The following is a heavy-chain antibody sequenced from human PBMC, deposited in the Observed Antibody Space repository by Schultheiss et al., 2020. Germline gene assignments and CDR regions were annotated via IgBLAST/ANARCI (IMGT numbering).Heavy chain of an antibody. Sequence: SETLSLTCTVSGGSISSYYWSWIRQPPGKGLEWIGSIYYSGSTYYNPSLKSRVTISVDTSKNHFSLKVSSVTAADTAVYYCAREDYDFWSGGGFDPWGQGTLVTVSS. CDR3: AREDYDFWSGGGFDP. J-gene: IGHJ5*02. CDR1: GGSISSYY. V-gene: IGHV4-59*01. D-gene: IGHD3-3*01. CDR2: IYYSGST.